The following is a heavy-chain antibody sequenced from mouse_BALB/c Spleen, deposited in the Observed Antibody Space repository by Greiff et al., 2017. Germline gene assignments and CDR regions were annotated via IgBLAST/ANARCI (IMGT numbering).Heavy chain of an antibody. Sequence: EVKVVESGGGLVQPGGSLKLSCAASGFTFSSYGMSWVRQTPDKRLELVATINSNGGSTYYPDSVKGRFTISRDNAKNTLYLQMSSLKSEDTAMYYCARDHYYGSSYPLYYFDYWGQGTTLTVSS. CDR1: GFTFSSYG. J-gene: IGHJ2*01. CDR3: ARDHYYGSSYPLYYFDY. CDR2: INSNGGST. D-gene: IGHD1-1*01. V-gene: IGHV5-6-3*01.